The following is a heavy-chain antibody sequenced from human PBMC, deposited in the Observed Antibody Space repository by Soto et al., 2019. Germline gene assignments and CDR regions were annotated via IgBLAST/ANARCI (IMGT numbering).Heavy chain of an antibody. CDR1: GGSFSGYY. D-gene: IGHD2-2*01. CDR2: INHSGST. V-gene: IGHV4-34*01. J-gene: IGHJ6*03. Sequence: QVQLQQWGAGLLKPSETLSLTCAVYGGSFSGYYWSWIRQPPGKGLEWIGEINHSGSTNYNPSLKSRVTISVDTSKNQFSLKRSSGTAADTAVYYCARGWNRSTSLHRYYYYYMDVWGKGTTVTVSS. CDR3: ARGWNRSTSLHRYYYYYMDV.